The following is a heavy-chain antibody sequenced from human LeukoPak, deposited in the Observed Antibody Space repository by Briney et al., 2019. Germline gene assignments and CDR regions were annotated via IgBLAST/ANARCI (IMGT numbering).Heavy chain of an antibody. CDR3: ARGLNDSWTGENY. D-gene: IGHD3-3*01. CDR1: GGSITNYY. Sequence: PSETLSLTCTVSGGSITNYYWSWIRQPPGKGLEGIGYIYYSGSTNYNPSLKSRVTISVDTSTNQFSLKLSSVTAADTAVYYCARGLNDSWTGENYWGQGTLVTVSS. V-gene: IGHV4-59*01. CDR2: IYYSGST. J-gene: IGHJ4*02.